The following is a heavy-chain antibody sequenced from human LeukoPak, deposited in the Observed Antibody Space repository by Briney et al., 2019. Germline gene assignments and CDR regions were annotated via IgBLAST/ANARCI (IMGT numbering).Heavy chain of an antibody. V-gene: IGHV4-39*01. Sequence: SETLSHTCTVSGGSISSSSYYWGWIRQPPGKGREWIGRIYYSGSTYYNPSLKSRVTISVDTSKNQFSLKLSSVTAADTAVYYCASLPLRFLEWLYAFDIWGQGTMVTVSS. CDR2: IYYSGST. CDR3: ASLPLRFLEWLYAFDI. D-gene: IGHD3-3*01. CDR1: GGSISSSSYY. J-gene: IGHJ3*02.